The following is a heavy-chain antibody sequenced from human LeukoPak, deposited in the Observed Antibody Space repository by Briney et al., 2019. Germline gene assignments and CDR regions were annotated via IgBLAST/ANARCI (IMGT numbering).Heavy chain of an antibody. Sequence: SVKVSCKASGGTFSSYAISCVRQAPGQGLEWMGGIIPIFGTANYAQKFQGRVTITTDESTSTAYMEQRSLRSEDTAVYYCARGSRSIYDILTGPLDYWGQGTLVTVSS. J-gene: IGHJ4*02. V-gene: IGHV1-69*05. D-gene: IGHD3-9*01. CDR2: IIPIFGTA. CDR1: GGTFSSYA. CDR3: ARGSRSIYDILTGPLDY.